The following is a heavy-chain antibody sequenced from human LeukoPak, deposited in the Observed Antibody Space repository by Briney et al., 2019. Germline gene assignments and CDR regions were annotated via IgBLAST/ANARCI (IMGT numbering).Heavy chain of an antibody. D-gene: IGHD3-10*01. Sequence: GRSLRLSCAASGFTFSSYGMHWVRQAPGKGLEWVAVISYDGSNKYYADSVKGRFTISRDNSKNTLYLQMNSLRAEDTGVYYCAKASSLWFGELLIGNWFDPWGQGTLVTVSS. CDR1: GFTFSSYG. CDR3: AKASSLWFGELLIGNWFDP. V-gene: IGHV3-30*18. J-gene: IGHJ5*02. CDR2: ISYDGSNK.